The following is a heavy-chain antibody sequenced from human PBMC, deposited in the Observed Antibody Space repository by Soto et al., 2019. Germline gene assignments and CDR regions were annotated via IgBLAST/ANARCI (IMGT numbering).Heavy chain of an antibody. V-gene: IGHV1-58*01. CDR2: VVVGSGNT. Sequence: SVKVSCKASGFTFTSSAVQWVGQARGQRVEWIGWVVVGSGNTNYAQKSQERVTITRDMSTSTAYMELSSLRSEDTAVYYCAALYSGSYRDYWGQGTLVTVSS. J-gene: IGHJ4*02. CDR1: GFTFTSSA. CDR3: AALYSGSYRDY. D-gene: IGHD1-26*01.